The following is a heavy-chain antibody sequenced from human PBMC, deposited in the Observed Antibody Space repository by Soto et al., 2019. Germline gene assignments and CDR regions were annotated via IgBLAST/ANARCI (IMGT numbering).Heavy chain of an antibody. V-gene: IGHV3-53*01. Sequence: GGSLILSSAFSGFTVGNNCRSWVRQAPGKGLEGVSVIYSGGYTAYGDSVKGRFTISRDNSKNTLYLQMNSLRAEDTAVYYCARDHYPWGQGTLVTVSS. CDR2: IYSGGYT. J-gene: IGHJ5*02. CDR3: ARDHYP. CDR1: GFTVGNNC.